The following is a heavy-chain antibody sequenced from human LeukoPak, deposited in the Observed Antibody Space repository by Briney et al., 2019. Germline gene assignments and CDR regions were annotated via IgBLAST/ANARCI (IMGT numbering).Heavy chain of an antibody. D-gene: IGHD5-18*01. V-gene: IGHV1-2*02. Sequence: ASVKVSCKASGYTFTGYYMHWVRQAPGQGLEWMGWINPNSGGTNYAQKFQGRVTMTRDTSISTAYMELSRLRSDDTAVYYCARNGYSYAHEAYYFDYWGQGTLVTVSS. J-gene: IGHJ4*02. CDR2: INPNSGGT. CDR1: GYTFTGYY. CDR3: ARNGYSYAHEAYYFDY.